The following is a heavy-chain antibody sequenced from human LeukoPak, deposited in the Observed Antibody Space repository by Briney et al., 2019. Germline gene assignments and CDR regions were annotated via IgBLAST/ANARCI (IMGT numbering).Heavy chain of an antibody. CDR3: ARSIIAAAGMLYFDY. CDR1: GYTFTSYY. V-gene: IGHV1-46*01. D-gene: IGHD6-13*01. J-gene: IGHJ4*02. CDR2: INPSGGGT. Sequence: ASVKVSCKASGYTFTSYYIQWVRQAPGQGLEWMGLINPSGGGTTYAQKFQGRVTMTRDMSTSTVHLDLSSLTSEDTAVYYCARSIIAAAGMLYFDYWGQGTLVTVSS.